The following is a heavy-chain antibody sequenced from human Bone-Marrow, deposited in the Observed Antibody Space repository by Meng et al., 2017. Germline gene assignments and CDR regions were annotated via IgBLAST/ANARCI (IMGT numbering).Heavy chain of an antibody. Sequence: QVQLQQWGAGLLKPSETLSLTCAVYGGSFSDYYWSWIRQPPGKGLEWIGEIPHRGSSAYNPSLKSRVSMSIDKSKNQFSLKLTSVTAADTAVYHCLRGSGGSVWGQGTLVTVSS. D-gene: IGHD3-10*01. CDR2: IPHRGSS. V-gene: IGHV4-34*01. CDR3: LRGSGGSV. J-gene: IGHJ1*01. CDR1: GGSFSDYY.